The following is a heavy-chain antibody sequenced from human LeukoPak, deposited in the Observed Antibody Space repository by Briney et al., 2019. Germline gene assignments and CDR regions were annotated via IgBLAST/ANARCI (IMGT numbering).Heavy chain of an antibody. CDR1: GFSFSNYG. CDR3: AKAGGDYYDSGGLDY. Sequence: PGRSLRLSCAASGFSFSNYGMHWVRQAPGKGPEWVAVISDDGSNKYYVDSVKGRFTISSDNSKNTLHLQMDSLRVEDTALYYCAKAGGDYYDSGGLDYWGQGTLVTVSS. J-gene: IGHJ4*02. D-gene: IGHD3-22*01. V-gene: IGHV3-30*18. CDR2: ISDDGSNK.